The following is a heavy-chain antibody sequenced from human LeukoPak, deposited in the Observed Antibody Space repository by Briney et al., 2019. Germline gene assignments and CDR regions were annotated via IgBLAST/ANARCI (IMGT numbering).Heavy chain of an antibody. V-gene: IGHV4-34*01. D-gene: IGHD1-20*01. CDR1: DGSLSGYY. J-gene: IGHJ4*02. Sequence: PSETLSLTCAVYDGSLSGYYWTWIRQPPGKGLEWIGEIDHSGNTNYNPSLKSRVTISVDTSKNQFSLKLSSVTAADTAVYYCARDTVTGTTPGTFDYWGQGTLVTVSS. CDR2: IDHSGNT. CDR3: ARDTVTGTTPGTFDY.